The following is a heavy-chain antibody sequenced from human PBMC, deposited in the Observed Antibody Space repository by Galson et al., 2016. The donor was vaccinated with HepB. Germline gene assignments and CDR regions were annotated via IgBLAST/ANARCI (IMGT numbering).Heavy chain of an antibody. J-gene: IGHJ4*02. D-gene: IGHD6-6*01. Sequence: SETLSLTCTVSGGSITSYFWSWIRQPAGKGLEWIGRVYASRSPRYSPSLESRVTMSLDTSKNQFSLKLFSVTAADTAVYYCAGHDSSSGKIHWGQGTLVTVSS. CDR1: GGSITSYF. V-gene: IGHV4-4*07. CDR2: VYASRSP. CDR3: AGHDSSSGKIH.